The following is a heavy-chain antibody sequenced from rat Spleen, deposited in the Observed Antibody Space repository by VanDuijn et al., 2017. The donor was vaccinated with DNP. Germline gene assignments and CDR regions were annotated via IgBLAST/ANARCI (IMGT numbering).Heavy chain of an antibody. Sequence: RDHNMAWVRQAPKKGLEWVATISYDARTTYYRDSVKGRFTISRDDAKATLYLHMDSLRSEDTATYYCARQDPFDYWGQGVMVTVSS. J-gene: IGHJ2*01. V-gene: IGHV5-7*01. CDR1: RDHN. CDR2: ISYDARTT. CDR3: ARQDPFDY.